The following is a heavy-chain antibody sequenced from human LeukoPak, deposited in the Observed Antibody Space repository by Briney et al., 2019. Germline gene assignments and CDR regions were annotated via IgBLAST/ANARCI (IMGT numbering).Heavy chain of an antibody. V-gene: IGHV4-34*01. Sequence: SETLSLTCAVYGGSFSGYHWSWIRQPPGKGLEWIGEINHSGSTNYNPSLKSRVTISVDTSKNQFSLKLSSVTAADTAVYYCVRSEWIQPYFDYWGQGTLVTVPS. CDR2: INHSGST. J-gene: IGHJ4*02. D-gene: IGHD5-18*01. CDR1: GGSFSGYH. CDR3: VRSEWIQPYFDY.